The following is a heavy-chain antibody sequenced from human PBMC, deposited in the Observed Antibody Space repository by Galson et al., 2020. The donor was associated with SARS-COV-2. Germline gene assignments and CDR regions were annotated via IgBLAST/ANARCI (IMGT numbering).Heavy chain of an antibody. D-gene: IGHD3-10*01. CDR2: INPNSGGT. J-gene: IGHJ6*02. Sequence: ASVKVSCKASGYTFTGYYMHWVRQAPGQGLEWMGWINPNSGGTNYAQKFQGWVTMTRDTSISTAYMELSRLRSDDTAVYYCARAFSFGEFLGDYYYYYGMDVWGQGTTVTVSS. V-gene: IGHV1-2*04. CDR1: GYTFTGYY. CDR3: ARAFSFGEFLGDYYYYYGMDV.